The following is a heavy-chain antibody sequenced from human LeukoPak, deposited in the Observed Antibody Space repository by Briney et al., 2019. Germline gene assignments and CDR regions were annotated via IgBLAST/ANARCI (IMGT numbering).Heavy chain of an antibody. CDR3: ARDHNYAFDN. CDR2: IGISSGNT. D-gene: IGHD1-1*01. J-gene: IGHJ4*02. V-gene: IGHV3-48*04. CDR1: GFPFSDYS. Sequence: PGGSLRLSCTASGFPFSDYSMNWVRQAPGKGLEWNSYIGISSGNTKYADSVKGRFTISADNARNSLYLQMNSLRVEDTAVYYCARDHNYAFDNWGQGTLVSVSS.